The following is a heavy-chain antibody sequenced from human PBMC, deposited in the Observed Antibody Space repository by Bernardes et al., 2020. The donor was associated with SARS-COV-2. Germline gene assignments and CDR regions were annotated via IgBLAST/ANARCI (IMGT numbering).Heavy chain of an antibody. J-gene: IGHJ4*02. CDR2: ISYDGSNK. CDR3: ARGTTTALLWFGELYHGLDFDY. CDR1: GFTFSSYA. D-gene: IGHD3-10*01. V-gene: IGHV3-30-3*01. Sequence: GGSLRLSCAASGFTFSSYAMHWVRQAPGKGLEWVAVISYDGSNKYYADSVKGRFTISRDNSKNTLYLQMNSLRAEDTAVYYCARGTTTALLWFGELYHGLDFDYWGQGTLVTVSS.